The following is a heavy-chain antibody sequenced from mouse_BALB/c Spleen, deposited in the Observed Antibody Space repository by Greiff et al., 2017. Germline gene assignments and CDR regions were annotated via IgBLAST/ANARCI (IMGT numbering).Heavy chain of an antibody. Sequence: DVQLVESGGGLVQPGGSLKLSCAASGFTFSSYGMSWVRQTPDKRLELVATINSNGGSTYYPDSVKGRFTISRDNAKNTLYLQMSSLKSEDTAMYYCARESLYGIAYWGQGTLVTVSA. D-gene: IGHD2-1*01. CDR2: INSNGGST. J-gene: IGHJ3*01. V-gene: IGHV5-6-3*01. CDR3: ARESLYGIAY. CDR1: GFTFSSYG.